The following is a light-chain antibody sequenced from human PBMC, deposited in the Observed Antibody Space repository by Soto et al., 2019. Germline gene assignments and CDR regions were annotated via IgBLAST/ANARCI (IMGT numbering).Light chain of an antibody. Sequence: QSALTQPRSVSGSPGQSVSISCTGTSSGVGGYTYVSWYQQHPGKAPKVMIYDVSKRPSGVPDRFSGSKSGNTASLTISGLQSEDEADYYCCSYAGRYTDVFGTGTKLTVL. CDR1: SSGVGGYTY. CDR2: DVS. CDR3: CSYAGRYTDV. J-gene: IGLJ1*01. V-gene: IGLV2-11*01.